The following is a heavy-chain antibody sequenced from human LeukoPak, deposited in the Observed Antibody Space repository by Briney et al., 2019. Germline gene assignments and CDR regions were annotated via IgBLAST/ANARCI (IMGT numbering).Heavy chain of an antibody. CDR3: ARDRAQQLVPDY. V-gene: IGHV1-46*01. J-gene: IGHJ4*02. D-gene: IGHD6-13*01. CDR1: GYTFTSYY. CDR2: INPSGGST. Sequence: GASVKVSCKASGYTFTSYYMHWVRQSPGQGLEWMGIINPSGGSTGYAQKFQGRVTMTRDTSTSTVYMELSSLRSEDTAVYYCARDRAQQLVPDYWGQGTLVTVSS.